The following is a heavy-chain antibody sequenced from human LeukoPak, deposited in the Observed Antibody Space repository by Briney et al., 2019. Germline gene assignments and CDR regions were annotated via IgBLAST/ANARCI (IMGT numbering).Heavy chain of an antibody. J-gene: IGHJ4*02. CDR2: ISRSSSYI. CDR1: GFTFSSYS. Sequence: PGGSLRLSCAASGFTFSSYSMNWVRQAPGKGLEWVSSISRSSSYIYYADSVKGRFTISRDNAKNSLYLQMNSLRAEDTAVYYCARDEYQLRKGRVDYWGQGTLVTVTS. D-gene: IGHD2-2*01. V-gene: IGHV3-21*01. CDR3: ARDEYQLRKGRVDY.